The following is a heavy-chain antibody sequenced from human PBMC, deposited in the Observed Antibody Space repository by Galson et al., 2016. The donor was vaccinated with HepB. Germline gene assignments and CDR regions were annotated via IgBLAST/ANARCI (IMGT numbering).Heavy chain of an antibody. CDR1: GYTFTHYG. CDR3: ARAEDTDIVPPGINYYYGMDV. CDR2: ISGYSGDT. D-gene: IGHD1-1*01. J-gene: IGHJ6*02. V-gene: IGHV1-18*01. Sequence: SVKVSCKVSGYTFTHYGITWVRQAPGQGLEWMGWISGYSGDTKYAQKVQGRVTMTTDTSTTTAFLELRSLSSDDTSVYYCARAEDTDIVPPGINYYYGMDVWGQGTTVPVSS.